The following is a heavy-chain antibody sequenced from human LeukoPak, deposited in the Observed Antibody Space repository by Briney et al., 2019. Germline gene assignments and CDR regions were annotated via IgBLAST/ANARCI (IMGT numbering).Heavy chain of an antibody. Sequence: PGESLKTSCKAPGYSFTSYWIGWVRQMPGKGLEWMGIIYPGDSDTRYSPSFQGQVTISTDKSISTAYLQWSSLKASDTAMYYCARLVYCSSTSCYGGYMDVWGKGTTVTVSS. V-gene: IGHV5-51*01. CDR1: GYSFTSYW. CDR2: IYPGDSDT. CDR3: ARLVYCSSTSCYGGYMDV. J-gene: IGHJ6*03. D-gene: IGHD2-2*01.